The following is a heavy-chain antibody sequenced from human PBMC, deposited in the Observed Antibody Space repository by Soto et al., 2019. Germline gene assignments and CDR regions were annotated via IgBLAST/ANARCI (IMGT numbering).Heavy chain of an antibody. V-gene: IGHV3-21*01. CDR3: ARGHCTRSSCYVGGYYYYGMDV. CDR2: ISSDSSYK. D-gene: IGHD2-2*01. J-gene: IGHJ6*02. CDR1: GFLLSSHT. Sequence: GGSLRLSCAASGFLLSSHTMNWVRQAPGKGLEWVSSISSDSSYKYYTDSVKGRSTVSRDNAKNSLYLQMNSLRAEDTAVYYCARGHCTRSSCYVGGYYYYGMDVWGQGATVTVSS.